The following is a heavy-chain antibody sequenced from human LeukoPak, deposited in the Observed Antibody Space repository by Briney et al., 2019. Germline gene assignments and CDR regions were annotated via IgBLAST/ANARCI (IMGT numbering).Heavy chain of an antibody. J-gene: IGHJ4*02. Sequence: ASVKVSCKASGYTFTSYGISWVRQAPGQGLEWMGWISAYNGNTNYAQKLQGRVTMTTDTSTRTAYMELRSLRSDDTAVYYCARTGYDSSGYYRADVDYWGQGTLVTVSS. D-gene: IGHD3-22*01. CDR2: ISAYNGNT. CDR3: ARTGYDSSGYYRADVDY. V-gene: IGHV1-18*01. CDR1: GYTFTSYG.